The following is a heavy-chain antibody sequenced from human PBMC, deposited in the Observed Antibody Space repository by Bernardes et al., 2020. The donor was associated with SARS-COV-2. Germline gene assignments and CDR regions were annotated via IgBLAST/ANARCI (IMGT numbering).Heavy chain of an antibody. CDR1: GGSISGYY. CDR3: AGEGEVQTPHGWVDP. V-gene: IGHV4-59*12. D-gene: IGHD1-26*01. CDR2: MYYDGSV. Sequence: SETLSLTCTVSGGSISGYYWSWIRQPPGKGLEWIGFMYYDGSVNYNPSLRSRVTISGDTSKNQFSLRLSSVTAADTAVFYCAGEGEVQTPHGWVDPWGQGILVTVSS. J-gene: IGHJ5*02.